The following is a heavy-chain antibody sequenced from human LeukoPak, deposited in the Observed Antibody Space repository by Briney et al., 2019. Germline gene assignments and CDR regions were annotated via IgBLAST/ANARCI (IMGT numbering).Heavy chain of an antibody. CDR1: GFTFSIYA. Sequence: GGSLRLSCAASGFTFSIYAMTWVRQTPGKGLEWVSTITGSGGGTYYADSVKGRFTISRDNSKNTLYLQMNSLRPEDTAVYYCAKVDYGDYWGQGTLVTVSS. CDR3: AKVDYGDY. J-gene: IGHJ4*02. CDR2: ITGSGGGT. V-gene: IGHV3-23*01.